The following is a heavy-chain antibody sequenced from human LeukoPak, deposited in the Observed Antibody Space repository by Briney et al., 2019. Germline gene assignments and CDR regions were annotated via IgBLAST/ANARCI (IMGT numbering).Heavy chain of an antibody. J-gene: IGHJ4*02. CDR3: ARDFDSTHDY. CDR1: GFTFSNFW. V-gene: IGHV3-7*01. CDR2: IKQDGSEK. D-gene: IGHD6-13*01. Sequence: GGSLRLSCDASGFTFSNFWMTWVRQAPGKGLEWVANIKQDGSEKYYVDSVKGRFTISRDNAKNSLYLQMNSLRVEDTAVYYCARDFDSTHDYWGQGTLVTVSS.